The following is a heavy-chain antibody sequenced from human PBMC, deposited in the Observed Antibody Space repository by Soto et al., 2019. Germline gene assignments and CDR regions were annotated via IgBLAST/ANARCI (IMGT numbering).Heavy chain of an antibody. V-gene: IGHV1-3*01. CDR2: INAGNGNT. CDR1: GYTFTSYA. J-gene: IGHJ4*01. Sequence: GASVKVSCKXSGYTFTSYAMHWMRQAPGQRLEWMGWINAGNGNTKYSQKFQGRVTFTRDTSASTVYMEVNSLRSDDTAVYYCARGAGRTELGYWGQGTLVTVSS. D-gene: IGHD1-1*01. CDR3: ARGAGRTELGY.